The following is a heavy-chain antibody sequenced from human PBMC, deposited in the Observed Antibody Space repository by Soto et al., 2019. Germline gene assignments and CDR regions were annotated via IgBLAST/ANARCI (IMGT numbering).Heavy chain of an antibody. Sequence: SETLSLTCSVSSGSISTSGYYWGWIRQPPGTGLEWIGGISYSGSTYYNPSLKSRLTISVDTSKNHFSLKLTSVTAADTAVYFCARRGSRLSVAVAAFDYWSQRTLVTVSS. CDR2: ISYSGST. CDR1: SGSISTSGYY. CDR3: ARRGSRLSVAVAAFDY. J-gene: IGHJ4*02. V-gene: IGHV4-39*02. D-gene: IGHD6-19*01.